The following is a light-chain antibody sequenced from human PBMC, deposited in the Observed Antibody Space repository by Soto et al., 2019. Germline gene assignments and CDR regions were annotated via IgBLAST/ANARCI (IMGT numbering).Light chain of an antibody. CDR2: GAS. Sequence: EIVMTQSPATLSVSPGERATLSCRASQSISSNLAWYQQKPGQAPRLLIYGASTRATGIPARFSGSGSGTEFTLTINSLQSEDFAVYYCQQHNDWPWTFGEGTKLDIK. V-gene: IGKV3-15*01. J-gene: IGKJ1*01. CDR3: QQHNDWPWT. CDR1: QSISSN.